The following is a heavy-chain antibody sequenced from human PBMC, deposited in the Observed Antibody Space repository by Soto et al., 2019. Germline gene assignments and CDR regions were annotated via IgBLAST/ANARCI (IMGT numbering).Heavy chain of an antibody. V-gene: IGHV4-34*01. CDR2: INHSGST. D-gene: IGHD3-10*01. Sequence: SETLSLTCAVYGGSLSGYYWSWTRQPPGKGLEWIGEINHSGSTNYNPSLKSRVTISVDTSKNQFSLKLSSVTAADTAVYYCARRKQPDPGNNWFDPWGQGTLVTVSS. J-gene: IGHJ5*02. CDR1: GGSLSGYY. CDR3: ARRKQPDPGNNWFDP.